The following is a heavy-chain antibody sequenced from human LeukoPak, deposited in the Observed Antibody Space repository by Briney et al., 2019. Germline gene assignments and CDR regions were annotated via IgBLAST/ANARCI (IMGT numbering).Heavy chain of an antibody. CDR3: AQISVDTSRGRWSDFDS. D-gene: IGHD5-18*01. Sequence: GGSLRLSCAASGFTFSSYAMSWVRQAPGKGLEWVSAISGSGSNTYYADSVKGRFTISRDNSKNMLYLQMNSLRADDTAVYYCAQISVDTSRGRWSDFDSWGQGILVTVSS. CDR1: GFTFSSYA. V-gene: IGHV3-23*01. J-gene: IGHJ4*02. CDR2: ISGSGSNT.